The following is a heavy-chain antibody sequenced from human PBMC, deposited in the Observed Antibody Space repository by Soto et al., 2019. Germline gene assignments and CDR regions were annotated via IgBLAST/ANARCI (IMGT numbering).Heavy chain of an antibody. J-gene: IGHJ6*03. CDR3: ARSGMELFSNTYYYYVDV. Sequence: QVQLLESGPGLVKPSETLSLTCSVSGGSISNAFWSWLRQSPGKGLEWIGYIFYRESTLYHHSLRSRVFIALDTSKNQFSLRLSSVTAADKAVYYWARSGMELFSNTYYYYVDVWGKGTTVIV. CDR2: IFYREST. D-gene: IGHD1-7*01. V-gene: IGHV4-59*01. CDR1: GGSISNAF.